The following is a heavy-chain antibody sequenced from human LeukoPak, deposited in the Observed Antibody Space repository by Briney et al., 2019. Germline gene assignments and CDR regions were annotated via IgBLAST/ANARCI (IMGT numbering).Heavy chain of an antibody. Sequence: SETLSLTCAVYGGSFSGYYWSWIRQPPGKGLEWIGEINHSGSTNYNPSLKSQVTISVDTSKNQFSLKLSSVTAADTAVYYCARNSQLLWFGELLTNAFDIWGQGTMVTVSS. J-gene: IGHJ3*02. CDR2: INHSGST. D-gene: IGHD3-10*01. V-gene: IGHV4-34*01. CDR1: GGSFSGYY. CDR3: ARNSQLLWFGELLTNAFDI.